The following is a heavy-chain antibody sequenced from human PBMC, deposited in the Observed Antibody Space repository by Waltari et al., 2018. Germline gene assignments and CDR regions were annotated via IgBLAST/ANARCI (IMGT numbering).Heavy chain of an antibody. CDR2: ISSSSSYI. CDR3: LAVAGLYYFDY. D-gene: IGHD6-19*01. CDR1: GFTFSSYS. J-gene: IGHJ4*02. V-gene: IGHV3-21*01. Sequence: EVQLVESGGGLVKPGGSLRLSCAASGFTFSSYSMNWVRQAPGKGLECVSSISSSSSYIYYADSVKGRFTISRDNAKNSLYLQMNSLRAEDTAVYYCLAVAGLYYFDYWGQGTLVTVSS.